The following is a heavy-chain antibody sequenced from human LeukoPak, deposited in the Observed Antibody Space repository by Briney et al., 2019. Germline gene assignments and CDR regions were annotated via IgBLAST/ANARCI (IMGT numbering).Heavy chain of an antibody. CDR2: IYYSGST. D-gene: IGHD2-2*01. CDR3: ARDRCSSTSCYDAFDI. CDR1: GGSISSYY. Sequence: SETLSLTCTVSGGSISSYYWSWIRQPPGKGLEWIGYIYYSGSTNYNPSLKSRVTISVDTSENQFPLKLSSVTAADTAVYYCARDRCSSTSCYDAFDIWGQGTMVTVSS. J-gene: IGHJ3*02. V-gene: IGHV4-59*01.